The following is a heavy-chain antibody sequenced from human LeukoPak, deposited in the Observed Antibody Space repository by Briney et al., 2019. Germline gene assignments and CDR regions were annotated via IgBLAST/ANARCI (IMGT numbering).Heavy chain of an antibody. CDR3: ARDVPGIAAAGIVVENWFDP. V-gene: IGHV4-61*02. Sequence: VKPSQTLSLTCTVSGGSISSGSYYWSWIRQPAGKGLEWIGRIYTSGCTNYNPSRKSLATISVDTSKNQFSMKLSAVTAADTAVYYCARDVPGIAAAGIVVENWFDPWGQGTLVTVSS. CDR1: GGSISSGSYY. D-gene: IGHD6-13*01. CDR2: IYTSGCT. J-gene: IGHJ5*02.